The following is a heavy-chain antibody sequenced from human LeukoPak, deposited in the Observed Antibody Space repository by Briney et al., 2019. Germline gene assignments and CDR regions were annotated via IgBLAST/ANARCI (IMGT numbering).Heavy chain of an antibody. J-gene: IGHJ4*02. CDR2: IYYSGST. CDR1: GGSISSYY. D-gene: IGHD4-17*01. Sequence: PSETLSLTCTVSGGSISSYYWSWIRQPPGKGLEWIGYIYYSGSTYYNPSLKSRVTISVDTSKNQFSLKLSSVTAADTAVYYCARMAATVTTKGDYWGQGTLVTVSS. V-gene: IGHV4-59*12. CDR3: ARMAATVTTKGDY.